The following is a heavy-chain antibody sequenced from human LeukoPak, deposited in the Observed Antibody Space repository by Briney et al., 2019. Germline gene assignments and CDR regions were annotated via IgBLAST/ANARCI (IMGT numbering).Heavy chain of an antibody. D-gene: IGHD1-14*01. CDR3: ATVDY. Sequence: SVKVSCKASGYTFTGYYMHWVRQAPGQGLEWMGGIIPIFGTANYAQKFQGRVTITADESTSTAYMELSSLRSEDTAVYYCATVDYWGQGTLVTVSS. CDR2: IIPIFGTA. CDR1: GYTFTGYY. V-gene: IGHV1-69*13. J-gene: IGHJ4*02.